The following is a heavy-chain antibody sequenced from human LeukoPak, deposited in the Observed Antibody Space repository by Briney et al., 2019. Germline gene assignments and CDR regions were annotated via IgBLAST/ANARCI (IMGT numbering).Heavy chain of an antibody. CDR1: GGSFSGYY. J-gene: IGHJ4*02. CDR2: INHSGST. D-gene: IGHD6-19*01. V-gene: IGHV4-34*01. CDR3: ALFYSSGWYSSGY. Sequence: SETLSLTCAVYGGSFSGYYWSWIRQPPGKGLEWIGEINHSGSTNHNPSLKSRVTISVDTSKNQFSLKLSSVTAADTAVYYCALFYSSGWYSSGYWGQGTLVTVSS.